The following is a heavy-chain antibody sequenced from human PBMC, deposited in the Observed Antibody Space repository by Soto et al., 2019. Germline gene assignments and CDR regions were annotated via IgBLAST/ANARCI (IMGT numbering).Heavy chain of an antibody. CDR1: GFTFSDYY. CDR3: ARDLGYYASDGYFDY. D-gene: IGHD3-22*01. V-gene: IGHV3-11*01. J-gene: IGHJ4*02. CDR2: ISSSGSII. Sequence: GGSLRLSCAASGFTFSDYYMSWIRQAPGKGLEWVSYISSSGSIIYDADSVKGRFTISRDNAKNSLYLQLNSLRAEDTAVYYCARDLGYYASDGYFDYWGQGTVVTVSS.